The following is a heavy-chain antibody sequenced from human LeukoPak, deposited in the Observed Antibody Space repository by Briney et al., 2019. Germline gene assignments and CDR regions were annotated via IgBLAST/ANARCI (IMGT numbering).Heavy chain of an antibody. CDR2: ISSSGSTI. Sequence: PGGSLRLSCAASGFTFSSYEMNWVRQAPGKGLEWVSYISSSGSTIYYADSVKGRFTISRDNAKNSLYLQMNSLRAEDTAVYYCARDQHYYYGSGSYYAVDYWGQGTLVTVSS. J-gene: IGHJ4*02. CDR1: GFTFSSYE. V-gene: IGHV3-48*03. D-gene: IGHD3-10*01. CDR3: ARDQHYYYGSGSYYAVDY.